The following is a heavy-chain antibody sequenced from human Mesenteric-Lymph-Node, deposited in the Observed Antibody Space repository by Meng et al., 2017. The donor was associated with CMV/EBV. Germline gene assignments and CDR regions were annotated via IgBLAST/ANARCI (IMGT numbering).Heavy chain of an antibody. Sequence: GESLKISCEASGFTFSTSGMHWVRQAPGKGLEWVAFIRDDGSDKYYADSVKGRFIISRDNSKNTLYVQMSSLRAEDTDVYYCAKVGRPYYDLSLKCFDYWGQGTLVTVSS. D-gene: IGHD3-3*01. CDR3: AKVGRPYYDLSLKCFDY. CDR1: GFTFSTSG. J-gene: IGHJ4*02. V-gene: IGHV3-30*02. CDR2: IRDDGSDK.